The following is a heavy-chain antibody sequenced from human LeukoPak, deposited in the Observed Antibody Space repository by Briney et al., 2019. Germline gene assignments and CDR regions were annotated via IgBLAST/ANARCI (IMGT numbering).Heavy chain of an antibody. CDR2: ISSSSSYI. CDR1: GFTFSSYS. J-gene: IGHJ4*02. CDR3: ARGEYYYDSSGLKGDY. V-gene: IGHV3-21*01. Sequence: SGGSLRLSCAASGFTFSSYSMNWVRQAPGKGLEWVSSISSSSSYIYYADSVKGRFTISRDNAKNSLYLQMNSLRAEDTAVYYCARGEYYYDSSGLKGDYWGQGTLVTVSS. D-gene: IGHD3-22*01.